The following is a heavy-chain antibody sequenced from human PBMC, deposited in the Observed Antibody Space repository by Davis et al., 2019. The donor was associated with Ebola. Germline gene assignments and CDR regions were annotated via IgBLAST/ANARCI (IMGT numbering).Heavy chain of an antibody. Sequence: GESLKISCAASGFTFSSYGMHWVRKAPGKGLEWVAVIWYDGTNKYYADSVKGRFIISRDSFKNTLDLQMNSLRAEDTAVYYCARGDSGWGGYFQHWGQGTLVTVSS. D-gene: IGHD6-19*01. CDR2: IWYDGTNK. CDR1: GFTFSSYG. J-gene: IGHJ1*01. CDR3: ARGDSGWGGYFQH. V-gene: IGHV3-33*01.